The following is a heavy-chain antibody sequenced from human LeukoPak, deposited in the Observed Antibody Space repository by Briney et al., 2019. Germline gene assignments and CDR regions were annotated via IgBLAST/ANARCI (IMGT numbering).Heavy chain of an antibody. CDR1: GGSISSYY. V-gene: IGHV4-34*01. D-gene: IGHD2-2*01. Sequence: SETLSLTCTVSGGSISSYYWSWIRQPPGKGLEWIGEINHSGSTNYNPSLKSRVTISVDTSKNQFSLKLSSVTAADTAVYYCARQGRVVPAAAYYYYYYMDVWGKGTTVTISS. CDR2: INHSGST. CDR3: ARQGRVVPAAAYYYYYYMDV. J-gene: IGHJ6*03.